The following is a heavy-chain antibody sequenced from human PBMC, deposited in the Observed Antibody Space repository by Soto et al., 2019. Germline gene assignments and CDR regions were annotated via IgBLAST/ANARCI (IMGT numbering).Heavy chain of an antibody. Sequence: QVQLVESGGGVVQPGRSLRLSCAASGFTFSNYAMYWVRQAPGKGLEWVAVISYDGNNKYYADSVKGRFPISRDNAKNSLYLQMNSLRAEDTAVYYCARAGCDGGTCYTLVGLRYGMDVWGQGTTVTVSS. V-gene: IGHV3-30-3*01. CDR3: ARAGCDGGTCYTLVGLRYGMDV. D-gene: IGHD2-15*01. CDR1: GFTFSNYA. J-gene: IGHJ6*02. CDR2: ISYDGNNK.